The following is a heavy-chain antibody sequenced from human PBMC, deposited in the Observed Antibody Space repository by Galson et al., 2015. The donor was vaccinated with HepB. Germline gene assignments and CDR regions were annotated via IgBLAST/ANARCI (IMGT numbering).Heavy chain of an antibody. CDR2: ISSSSSYT. CDR3: ARETPTVRGCLDY. Sequence: SLRLSCAASGFTFSDYYMSWIRQAPGKGLEWVSYISSSSSYTNYADSVKGRFTISRDNAKNSLYLQMNSLRAEDTAVYYCARETPTVRGCLDYWGQGTLVTVSS. D-gene: IGHD3-10*01. V-gene: IGHV3-11*06. J-gene: IGHJ4*02. CDR1: GFTFSDYY.